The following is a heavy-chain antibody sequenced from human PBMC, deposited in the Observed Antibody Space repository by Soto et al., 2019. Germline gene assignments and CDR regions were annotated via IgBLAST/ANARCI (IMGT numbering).Heavy chain of an antibody. J-gene: IGHJ6*02. CDR3: ARDKLDIVVVVAASYYYYGVDV. Sequence: QVQLVESGGGVVQPGRSLRLSCAASGFTFSSYAIHWVRQAPGKGLEWVTVISYDGSYKYYADSVKGRFTISRDNSKNTLYLQMNSLRAEDTAVYYCARDKLDIVVVVAASYYYYGVDVWGQGTTVTVSS. V-gene: IGHV3-30-3*01. CDR2: ISYDGSYK. D-gene: IGHD2-15*01. CDR1: GFTFSSYA.